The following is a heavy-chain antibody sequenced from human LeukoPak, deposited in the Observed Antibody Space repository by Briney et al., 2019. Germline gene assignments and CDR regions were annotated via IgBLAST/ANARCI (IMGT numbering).Heavy chain of an antibody. D-gene: IGHD2-21*01. V-gene: IGHV3-23*01. CDR1: GFTFSSYG. CDR2: ISGSGGSI. CDR3: AKGGGYHTIIANFDY. Sequence: GGTLRLSCAASGFTFSSYGMSWVRQAPGKGLEWVSAISGSGGSIYYADSVKGRVTISRDNSKNTLYLQMNSLRAEDTAVYYCAKGGGYHTIIANFDYWGQGTLVTVSS. J-gene: IGHJ4*02.